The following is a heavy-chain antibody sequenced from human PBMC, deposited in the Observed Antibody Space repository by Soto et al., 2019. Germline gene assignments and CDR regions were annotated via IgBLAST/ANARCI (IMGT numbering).Heavy chain of an antibody. V-gene: IGHV3-53*01. Sequence: VRSLRLSCAASECTVPTNDMSWVRQAPGKGMEWVSILYSGGNTYYADSVEGRFTISRDGSKNTLYLHMNSLRAEDKAVYYCALRRVDYADFWGQGTRVTVSS. CDR3: ALRRVDYADF. CDR2: LYSGGNT. D-gene: IGHD2-2*01. J-gene: IGHJ4*02. CDR1: ECTVPTND.